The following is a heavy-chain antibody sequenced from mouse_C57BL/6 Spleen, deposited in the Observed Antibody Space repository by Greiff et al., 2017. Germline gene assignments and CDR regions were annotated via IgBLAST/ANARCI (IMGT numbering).Heavy chain of an antibody. CDR2: ILPGSGST. CDR3: ARGGFYYFDY. Sequence: HVPLPPSLSYLINPFSSFNLSFNSTFYTFTFYFIYCLKQMPGHGLDWIGEILPGSGSTNYNEKFKVNSTFTADTSSNTAYMQLSSLTTEDSAIYYCARGGFYYFDYWGQGTTLTVSS. V-gene: IGHV1-9*01. J-gene: IGHJ2*01. CDR1: FYTFTFYF.